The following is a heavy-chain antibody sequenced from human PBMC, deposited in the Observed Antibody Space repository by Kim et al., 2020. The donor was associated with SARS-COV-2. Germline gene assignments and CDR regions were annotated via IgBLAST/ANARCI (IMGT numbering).Heavy chain of an antibody. CDR2: ITATYPNK. J-gene: IGHJ4*02. Sequence: GGSLRLSCVASGFSFSDYSMNWVRQAPGKGPEWVSCITATYPNKYYADSVKGRFTISRDNAKNSLYLQMNSLTAEDTALYYCARVRDMVPTIDYWGQGTLVTVSS. D-gene: IGHD5-12*01. CDR1: GFSFSDYS. V-gene: IGHV3-21*01. CDR3: ARVRDMVPTIDY.